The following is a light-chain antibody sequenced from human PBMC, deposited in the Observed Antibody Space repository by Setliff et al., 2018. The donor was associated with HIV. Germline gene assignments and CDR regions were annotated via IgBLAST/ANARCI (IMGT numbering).Light chain of an antibody. CDR1: SSDVGGYNY. Sequence: SVLTQPPSASGSPGQSVTISFTGTSSDVGGYNYVSWYQQHPGKAPKLMIYEVSKRPSGVPDRFSGSKSGNTASLTVSGLQPADEADYYCSSYAGSNTYVFGTGTKVTVL. J-gene: IGLJ1*01. CDR3: SSYAGSNTYV. CDR2: EVS. V-gene: IGLV2-8*01.